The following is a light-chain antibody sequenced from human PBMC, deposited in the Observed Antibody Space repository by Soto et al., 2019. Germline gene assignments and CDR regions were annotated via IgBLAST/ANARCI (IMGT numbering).Light chain of an antibody. CDR2: DVS. J-gene: IGLJ1*01. V-gene: IGLV2-14*01. Sequence: QSALTQPASVSGSPGQSITISCTGTSSDVGGYNYVSWYQQRPGKAPKVMIYDVSNRPSGVSNRFSGSKSGNTASLTISGLQAEDEADYYCSSYTTSTTYVFGTGTKPTVL. CDR3: SSYTTSTTYV. CDR1: SSDVGGYNY.